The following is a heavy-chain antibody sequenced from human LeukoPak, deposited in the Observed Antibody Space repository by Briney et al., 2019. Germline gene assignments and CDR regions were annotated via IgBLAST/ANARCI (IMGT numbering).Heavy chain of an antibody. J-gene: IGHJ4*02. CDR2: INSVGSST. Sequence: GGSLRLSCAASGFTFSSFWMHWVRQAPGKGLVWVSRINSVGSSTSYADSVKGRFTISRDNAKNSLYLQMNSLRAEDTAVYYCARNPGTTVTWGWFDYWGQGTLVTVSS. CDR3: ARNPGTTVTWGWFDY. CDR1: GFTFSSFW. V-gene: IGHV3-74*01. D-gene: IGHD4-17*01.